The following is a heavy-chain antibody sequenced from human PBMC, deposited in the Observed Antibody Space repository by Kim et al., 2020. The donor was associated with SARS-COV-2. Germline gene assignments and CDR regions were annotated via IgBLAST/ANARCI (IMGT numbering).Heavy chain of an antibody. CDR3: ARLPRTYDWDAQTSGFDY. CDR1: GGSINNYNYY. V-gene: IGHV4-39*01. CDR2: IYYTGST. Sequence: SETLSLTCNVSGGSINNYNYYWGWIRQPPGKGLEWIGNIYYTGSTYYNLSLKSRVTISVDTSKNQFSLRLSSLTAADTAVYYCARLPRTYDWDAQTSGFDYWGQGTLVTVSS. J-gene: IGHJ4*02. D-gene: IGHD1-20*01.